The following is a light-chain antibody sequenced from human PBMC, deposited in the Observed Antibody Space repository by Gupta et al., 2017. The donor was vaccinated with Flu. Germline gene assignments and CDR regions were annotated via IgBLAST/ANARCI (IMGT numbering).Light chain of an antibody. Sequence: QSALTQPASVSGSPGQSITISCTGTSSDIGGYNYVSWYLQHPGKAPKLMIYEVTNRPSGVASRFSASKSGNTASLTVSGRQAEDEADYFCGSYTSSSTWVFGGGTKLTVL. CDR1: SSDIGGYNY. CDR2: EVT. CDR3: GSYTSSSTWV. J-gene: IGLJ3*02. V-gene: IGLV2-14*01.